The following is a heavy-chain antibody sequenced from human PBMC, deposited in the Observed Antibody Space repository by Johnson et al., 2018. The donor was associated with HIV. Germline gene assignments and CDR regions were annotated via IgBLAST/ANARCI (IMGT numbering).Heavy chain of an antibody. CDR3: AKERNWGWGNYAFDI. D-gene: IGHD7-27*01. V-gene: IGHV3-30*04. Sequence: QVQLVESGGGVVQPGRSLRLSCAASGFTFSSYAMHWVRQAPGQGLEWVAVISYDGSNKNYADSVKGRFTISRDNSKNTLYLQMNSLRAEDTAVYYCAKERNWGWGNYAFDIWGQGTMVTVSS. CDR1: GFTFSSYA. CDR2: ISYDGSNK. J-gene: IGHJ3*02.